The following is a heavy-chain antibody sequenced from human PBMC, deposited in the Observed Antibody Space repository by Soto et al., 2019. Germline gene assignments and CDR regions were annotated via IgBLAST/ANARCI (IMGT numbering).Heavy chain of an antibody. CDR2: IYYSGRT. Sequence: SETLSLTCTVSGCSISSSSYYWGWIRQPPGKGLEWIGSIYYSGRTYYNPSLKSRITISVDTSKNQFSLKLSSVTAADTAVYYCARAQGNYYYYGMNVWGQGTTVT. CDR1: GCSISSSSYY. V-gene: IGHV4-39*01. CDR3: ARAQGNYYYYGMNV. J-gene: IGHJ6*02.